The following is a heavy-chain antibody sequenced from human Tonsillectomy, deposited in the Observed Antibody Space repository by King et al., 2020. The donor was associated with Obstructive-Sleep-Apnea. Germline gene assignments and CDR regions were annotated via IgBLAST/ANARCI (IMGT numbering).Heavy chain of an antibody. CDR3: ARDQLEGQNGLGMDV. CDR2: ISSSGNFI. CDR1: GFTFSAYY. V-gene: IGHV3-11*06. Sequence: VQLVESGGGLVKPGGSLRLSCAASGFTFSAYYMNWIRQAPGKGLEWVSYISSSGNFIKYADSVRGRFTISRDNAKNSLYLEMNSLTAEDTAVYYCARDQLEGQNGLGMDVWGQGTTVAVSS. J-gene: IGHJ6*02. D-gene: IGHD5-24*01.